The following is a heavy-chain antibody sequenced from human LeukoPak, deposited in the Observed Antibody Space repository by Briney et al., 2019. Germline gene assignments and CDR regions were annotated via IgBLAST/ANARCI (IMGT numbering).Heavy chain of an antibody. J-gene: IGHJ4*02. Sequence: GGSLSLSCAASGFTFSNYWMSWVRQAPGEGLEWVANIKEDGSEKYYVDSVKGRFTISRDNARNSLYLQMNSLRAEDTAVYYCASGRQLGYWGQGTLVTVSS. CDR2: IKEDGSEK. CDR3: ASGRQLGY. D-gene: IGHD6-13*01. CDR1: GFTFSNYW. V-gene: IGHV3-7*01.